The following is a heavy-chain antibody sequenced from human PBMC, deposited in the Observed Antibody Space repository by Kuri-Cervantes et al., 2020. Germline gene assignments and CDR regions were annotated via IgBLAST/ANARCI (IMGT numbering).Heavy chain of an antibody. CDR1: GGSFSGYY. D-gene: IGHD1-26*01. CDR2: INHSGST. V-gene: IGHV4-34*01. Sequence: GSLRLSCAVYGGSFSGYYWSWIRQPPGKGLEWIGEINHSGSTNYNPSLKSRVTISVDTSKNQFSLKLSSVTAADTAVYYCARGQLQADYWGQGTLVTVS. CDR3: ARGQLQADY. J-gene: IGHJ4*02.